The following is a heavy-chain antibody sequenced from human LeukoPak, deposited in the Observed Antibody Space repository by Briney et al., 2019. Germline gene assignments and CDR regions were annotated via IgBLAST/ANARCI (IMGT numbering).Heavy chain of an antibody. CDR1: GGSTINYF. J-gene: IGHJ4*02. D-gene: IGHD3-10*01. V-gene: IGHV4-4*07. Sequence: PSETLSPTCTVSGGSTINYFRSWIRQPAGKGLGWIGHIYSSGTTHYNPSLNNRVTISLDASTSQFSLHLNSVPAADTAVYFCARAEGSGSGAYTLDYWGQGILVTVSP. CDR3: ARAEGSGSGAYTLDY. CDR2: IYSSGTT.